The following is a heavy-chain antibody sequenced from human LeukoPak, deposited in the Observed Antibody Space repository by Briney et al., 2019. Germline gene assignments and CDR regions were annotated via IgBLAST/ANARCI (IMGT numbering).Heavy chain of an antibody. CDR2: IYYSGST. J-gene: IGHJ6*02. CDR3: ARERVIAVAGRVEYYCGMDV. CDR1: GGSISSGGYY. D-gene: IGHD6-19*01. V-gene: IGHV4-31*03. Sequence: SETLSLTCTVSGGSISSGGYYWSWIRQHPGKGLEWIGYIYYSGSTYYNPSLKSRVTISVDTSKNQFSLKLSSVTAADTAVYYCARERVIAVAGRVEYYCGMDVWGQGTTVTVSS.